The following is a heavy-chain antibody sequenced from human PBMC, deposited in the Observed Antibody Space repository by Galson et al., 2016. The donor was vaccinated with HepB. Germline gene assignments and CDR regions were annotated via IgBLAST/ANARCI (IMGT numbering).Heavy chain of an antibody. Sequence: SVKVSCKAYGYTFTNYGLTWVRQAPGQGLEWMGWISVYNGHTDYAQKVQDRVIMTTDTSTSTAYMELGSLRSDDTAVYYCAREGCSGGSCYHYWGQGTLVTVSS. V-gene: IGHV1-18*01. CDR3: AREGCSGGSCYHY. J-gene: IGHJ4*02. CDR1: GYTFTNYG. CDR2: ISVYNGHT. D-gene: IGHD2-15*01.